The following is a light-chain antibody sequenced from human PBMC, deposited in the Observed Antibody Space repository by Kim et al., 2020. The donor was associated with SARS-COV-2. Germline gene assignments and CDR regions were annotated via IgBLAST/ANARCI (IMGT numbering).Light chain of an antibody. CDR1: QDIGDY. CDR2: DAS. CDR3: QQYDHLPYT. V-gene: IGKV1-33*01. Sequence: SASVGVRVTITCQASQDIGDYLNWYQQKPGKAPILLIHDASILQTGVPPRFSGGGSGTHFTFSIGSLQPEDIATYYCQQYDHLPYTFGQGTKLEI. J-gene: IGKJ2*01.